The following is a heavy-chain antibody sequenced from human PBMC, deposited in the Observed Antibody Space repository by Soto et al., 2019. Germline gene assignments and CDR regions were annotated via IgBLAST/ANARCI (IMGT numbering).Heavy chain of an antibody. Sequence: ASVKVSCKASGYTFTSYDINWVRQATGQGLEWMGWMNPNSGNTGYAQKFQGRVTMTRNTSISTAYMELSSLRSEDTAVYYCARSRLATYYDFLSAKDYYYYGMDVWGQGTSVTVS. J-gene: IGHJ6*02. V-gene: IGHV1-8*01. CDR2: MNPNSGNT. CDR1: GYTFTSYD. CDR3: ARSRLATYYDFLSAKDYYYYGMDV. D-gene: IGHD3-3*01.